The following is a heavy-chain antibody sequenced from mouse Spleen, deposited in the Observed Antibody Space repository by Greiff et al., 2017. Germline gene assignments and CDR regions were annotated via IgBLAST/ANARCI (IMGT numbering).Heavy chain of an antibody. CDR2: INPSNGGT. J-gene: IGHJ1*03. D-gene: IGHD1-1*01. CDR1: GYTFTSYW. V-gene: IGHV1-53*01. Sequence: QVQLKQPGTELVKPGASVKLSCKASGYTFTSYWMHWVKQRPGQGLEWIGNINPSNGGTNYNEKFKTKATLTVDKSSSTAYMQLSSLTSEDSAVYYCARSRIYYYGSSYWYFDVWGTGTTVTVSS. CDR3: ARSRIYYYGSSYWYFDV.